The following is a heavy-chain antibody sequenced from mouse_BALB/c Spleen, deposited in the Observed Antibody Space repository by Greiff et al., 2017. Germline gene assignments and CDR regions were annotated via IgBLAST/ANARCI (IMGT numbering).Heavy chain of an antibody. V-gene: IGHV5-15*02. CDR3: ARDRDYYGSSYYAMDY. D-gene: IGHD1-1*01. CDR2: ISNLAYSI. CDR1: GFTFSDYG. J-gene: IGHJ4*01. Sequence: EVKLMESGGGLVQPGGSRKLSCAASGFTFSDYGMAWVRQAPGKGPEWVAFISNLAYSIYYADTVTGRFTISRENAKNTLYLEMSSLRSEDTAMYYCARDRDYYGSSYYAMDYWGQGTSVTVSS.